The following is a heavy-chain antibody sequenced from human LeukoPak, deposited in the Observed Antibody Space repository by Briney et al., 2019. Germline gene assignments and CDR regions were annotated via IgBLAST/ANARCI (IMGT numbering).Heavy chain of an antibody. CDR1: GFTFNNYD. D-gene: IGHD2-21*01. V-gene: IGHV3-13*01. Sequence: GGSLRLSCAASGFTFNNYDMHWVRQATGKGLEWVSGVGTKGNKFYAGSVKGRFTISREDAKNSLYLQMNSLSAGDSAVYYCAREIPGGYYAMGVWGQGTTVTVSS. J-gene: IGHJ6*02. CDR3: AREIPGGYYAMGV. CDR2: VGTKGNK.